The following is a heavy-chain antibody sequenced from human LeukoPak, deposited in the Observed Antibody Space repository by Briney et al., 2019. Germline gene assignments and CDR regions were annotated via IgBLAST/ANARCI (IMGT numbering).Heavy chain of an antibody. Sequence: ASVKVSCKASGYTFTGYYMHWVRQAPGQGLEWMGWINPNSDGTNYAQKFQGRVTMTRDTSISTAYMELSRLRSDDTAVYYCAREVAGYYYDSSGYVQWGQGTLVTVSS. D-gene: IGHD3-22*01. J-gene: IGHJ4*02. CDR2: INPNSDGT. CDR1: GYTFTGYY. V-gene: IGHV1-2*02. CDR3: AREVAGYYYDSSGYVQ.